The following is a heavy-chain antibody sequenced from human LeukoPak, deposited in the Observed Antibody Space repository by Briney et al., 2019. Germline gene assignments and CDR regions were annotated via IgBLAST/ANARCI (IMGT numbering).Heavy chain of an antibody. CDR3: TRDIDAAYVDY. CDR1: GFSFGDYA. D-gene: IGHD2-15*01. Sequence: SGGSLRLSCTASGFSFGDYAMSWVRQAPGKGLEWIGFIRSKAYGGTTEYAASVKGRLIISRDDSKSIAYLQMNSLRTEDTAVYYCTRDIDAAYVDYWGQGTLVTVSS. V-gene: IGHV3-49*04. CDR2: IRSKAYGGTT. J-gene: IGHJ4*02.